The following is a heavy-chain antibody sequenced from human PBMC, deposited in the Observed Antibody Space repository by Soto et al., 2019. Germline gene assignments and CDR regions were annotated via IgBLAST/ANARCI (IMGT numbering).Heavy chain of an antibody. Sequence: ASVKVSCKASGGTFSSYSISWVRRAPGQGLEWMGRIIPILAKATYAEKFQGRVTITADKSTSTAYMELRSLRSDDTAVYYCARDWGITMVRGDFDYWGQGTLVTVSS. J-gene: IGHJ4*02. CDR3: ARDWGITMVRGDFDY. D-gene: IGHD3-10*01. CDR1: GGTFSSYS. V-gene: IGHV1-69*08. CDR2: IIPILAKA.